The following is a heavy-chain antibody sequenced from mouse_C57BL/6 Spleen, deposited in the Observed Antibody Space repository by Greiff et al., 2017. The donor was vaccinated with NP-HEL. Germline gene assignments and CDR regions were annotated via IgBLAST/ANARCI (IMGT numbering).Heavy chain of an antibody. CDR2: ISNGGGST. J-gene: IGHJ1*03. Sequence: EVQVVESGGGLVQPGGSLKLSCAASGFTFSDYYMYWVRQTPEKRLEWVAYISNGGGSTYYPDTVQGRFTISRDNAKNTLYLQMSRLKSEDTAMYYCARQGGPSYDYGSSYWYFDGWGTGTTVTAAS. D-gene: IGHD1-1*01. CDR1: GFTFSDYY. V-gene: IGHV5-12*01. CDR3: ARQGGPSYDYGSSYWYFDG.